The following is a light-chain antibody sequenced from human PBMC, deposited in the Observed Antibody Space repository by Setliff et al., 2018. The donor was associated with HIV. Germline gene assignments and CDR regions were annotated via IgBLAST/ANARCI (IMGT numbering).Light chain of an antibody. CDR3: TSYTSSYTLV. CDR2: EVT. V-gene: IGLV2-14*01. J-gene: IGLJ1*01. Sequence: QSALTQPASVSGSPGQSITISCTGTSSDVGGYSYVSWYQQHPGKAPKLIIYEVTNRPSGVSNRFSGSKSGNTASLTISGLQAEDEADYYCTSYTSSYTLVFGTGTKVTVL. CDR1: SSDVGGYSY.